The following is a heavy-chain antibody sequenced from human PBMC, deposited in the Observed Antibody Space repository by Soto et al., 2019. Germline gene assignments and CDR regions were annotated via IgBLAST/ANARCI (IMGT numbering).Heavy chain of an antibody. D-gene: IGHD6-6*01. CDR2: IIPIFGTA. CDR1: GGTFSSYA. CDR3: AREGKQLVRYAFDI. Sequence: SVKVSFKASGGTFSSYAISWVRQAPGQGLEWMGGIIPIFGTANYAQKFQGRVTITADKSTSTAYMELSSLRSEDTAVYYCAREGKQLVRYAFDIWGQGTMVTVSS. V-gene: IGHV1-69*06. J-gene: IGHJ3*02.